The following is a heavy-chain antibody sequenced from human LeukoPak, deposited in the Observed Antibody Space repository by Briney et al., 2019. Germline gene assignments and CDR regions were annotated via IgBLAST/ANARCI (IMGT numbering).Heavy chain of an antibody. J-gene: IGHJ6*03. D-gene: IGHD3-10*01. CDR3: ASGFGYGSGYYYYMDV. V-gene: IGHV3-23*01. Sequence: GGSLRLSCTASGFAFTNYGMNWVRQAPGKGLEWVSGVTASGGTTYYADSVKGRFTISRDNSKNTLYLQMNSLRAEDTAVYYCASGFGYGSGYYYYMDVWGKGTTVTISS. CDR2: VTASGGTT. CDR1: GFAFTNYG.